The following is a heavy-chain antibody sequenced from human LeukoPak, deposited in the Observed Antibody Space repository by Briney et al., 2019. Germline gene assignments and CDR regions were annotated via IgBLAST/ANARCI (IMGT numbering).Heavy chain of an antibody. CDR1: GFTFSRNG. D-gene: IGHD3-16*01. CDR2: IRSDGINK. Sequence: GGSLRLSCAASGFTFSRNGMHWVRQAPGKGLEWVAFIRSDGINKYVDSVKGRFTISRDNSKNTLYLQMNSLRAEDTAVYYCAKDHSYGFDIWGQGTMVTVSS. J-gene: IGHJ3*02. CDR3: AKDHSYGFDI. V-gene: IGHV3-30*02.